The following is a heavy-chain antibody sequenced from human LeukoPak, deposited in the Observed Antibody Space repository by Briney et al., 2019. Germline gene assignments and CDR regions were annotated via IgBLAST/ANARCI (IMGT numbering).Heavy chain of an antibody. J-gene: IGHJ4*02. CDR2: ISSSSSYI. Sequence: GGSLRLSCAASGFTFSSYSMNWVRQAPGKGLEWVSSISSSSSYIYYADSVKGRFTISRDNAKNSLYLQMNSLRVEDTALYYCARCTTGRTFGSLREIKRSREIDYWGQETLVTVSS. CDR1: GFTFSSYS. D-gene: IGHD1-1*01. V-gene: IGHV3-21*01. CDR3: ARCTTGRTFGSLREIKRSREIDY.